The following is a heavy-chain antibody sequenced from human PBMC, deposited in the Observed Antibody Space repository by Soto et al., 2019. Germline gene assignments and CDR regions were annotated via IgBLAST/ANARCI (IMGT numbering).Heavy chain of an antibody. D-gene: IGHD2-8*01. CDR1: RGTISSGCYS. Sequence: LXLTCAVSRGTISSGCYSGSWIRQPPGKGLEWIGYIYHSGSTYYNPSLKSRVTISVDRSKNQFSLKLSSVTAADTAVYYCARVNGADRGGFDYWGQGTLVTAP. CDR3: ARVNGADRGGFDY. CDR2: IYHSGST. V-gene: IGHV4-30-2*01. J-gene: IGHJ4*02.